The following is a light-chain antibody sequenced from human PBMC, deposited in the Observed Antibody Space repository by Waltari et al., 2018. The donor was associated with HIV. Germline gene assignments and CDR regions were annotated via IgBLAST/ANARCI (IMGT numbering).Light chain of an antibody. CDR3: HVWDRSSDHHV. Sequence: SYVLTQSPSVSVAPGQTASITCGGNNIGSKSVHWYQQTAGQAPVLVVYNGSDRPSGIPGRFSGSRSGNTATLTISRVEAGDEADYYCHVWDRSSDHHVFGPGTKVTVL. CDR1: NIGSKS. CDR2: NGS. J-gene: IGLJ1*01. V-gene: IGLV3-21*02.